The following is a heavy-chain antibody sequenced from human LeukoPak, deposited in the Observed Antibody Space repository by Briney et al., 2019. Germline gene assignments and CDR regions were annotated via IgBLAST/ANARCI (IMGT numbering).Heavy chain of an antibody. CDR3: ARLRWQLVGPYFDY. J-gene: IGHJ4*02. D-gene: IGHD1-26*01. V-gene: IGHV4-59*01. CDR2: IYSSGNT. Sequence: PSETLSLTCSFSGDSINTYYWSWIRQSPGKALEWIGHIYSSGNTDYNSSLKSRVTISVDTSKSQFSLRLSSVTATDTAVYYCARLRWQLVGPYFDYWGQGILVTVSS. CDR1: GDSINTYY.